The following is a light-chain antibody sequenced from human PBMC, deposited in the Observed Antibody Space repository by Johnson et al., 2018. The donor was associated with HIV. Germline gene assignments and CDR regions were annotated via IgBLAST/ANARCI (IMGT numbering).Light chain of an antibody. J-gene: IGLJ1*01. Sequence: QSVLTQPPSVSAAPGQKVTISCSGSSSNIGNNYVSWYQQLPGTSPKLLIYEKNKRPSGIPDRFSASKSGTSSIMDLPGLQQGDEADYYCGIWDSSRSAYVFGTGTKVTVL. CDR3: GIWDSSRSAYV. V-gene: IGLV1-51*02. CDR2: EKN. CDR1: SSNIGNNY.